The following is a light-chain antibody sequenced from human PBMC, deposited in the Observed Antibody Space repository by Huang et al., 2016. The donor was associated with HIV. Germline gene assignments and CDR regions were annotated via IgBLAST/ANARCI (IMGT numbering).Light chain of an antibody. CDR3: QQYDSYLSWT. CDR2: GAS. J-gene: IGKJ1*01. V-gene: IGKV3-15*01. CDR1: QSISSN. Sequence: EIVLTQSPATLYVSPGERVSLSCRASQSISSNLAWYQHKPGQPHRLLIYGASTRVTAVPARFSASGSGTDFTVIINNLQSEDFAIYYCQQYDSYLSWTFGQGTKVEIK.